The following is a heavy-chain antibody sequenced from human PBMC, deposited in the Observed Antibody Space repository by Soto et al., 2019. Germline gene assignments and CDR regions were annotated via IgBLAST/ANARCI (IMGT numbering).Heavy chain of an antibody. J-gene: IGHJ1*01. V-gene: IGHV4-30-4*01. CDR3: ASAWDF. Sequence: PSETLSLTCTVSGVSVSRDYQWIWIRQPPGKGLEWIGHISYSGSPYYHPSLRSRLSISVDTSKNQFSLKVKSVTAADTAVYYCASAWDFWGQGTLVTVSS. D-gene: IGHD1-26*01. CDR1: GVSVSRDYQ. CDR2: ISYSGSP.